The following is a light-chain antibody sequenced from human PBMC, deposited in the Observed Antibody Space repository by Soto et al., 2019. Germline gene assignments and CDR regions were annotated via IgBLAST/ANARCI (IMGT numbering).Light chain of an antibody. V-gene: IGLV1-44*01. Sequence: QSVVTQPPSASGTPGQRVTISCSGSTSNIGSNTVNWYQQLPGTAPKLLIYNNNQRPSGVPDRFSGSKSGTSASLAISGLQSEDEADYYCSAWDDSLNGDVFGTGTKLTVL. CDR2: NNN. CDR3: SAWDDSLNGDV. CDR1: TSNIGSNT. J-gene: IGLJ1*01.